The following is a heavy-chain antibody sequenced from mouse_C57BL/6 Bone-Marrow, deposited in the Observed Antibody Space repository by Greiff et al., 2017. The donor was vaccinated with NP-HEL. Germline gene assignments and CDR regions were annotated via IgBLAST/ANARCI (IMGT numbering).Heavy chain of an antibody. J-gene: IGHJ2*01. Sequence: VQLQQSGPELVKPGASVKISCKASGYSFTSYYIHWVKQRPGQGLEWIGWIYPGSGNTTYNEKFKGKATLTADTSSSTAYMQLSSLTSEDSAVYYCARDGSSYYFDYWGQGTTLTVSS. CDR2: IYPGSGNT. D-gene: IGHD1-1*01. V-gene: IGHV1-66*01. CDR3: ARDGSSYYFDY. CDR1: GYSFTSYY.